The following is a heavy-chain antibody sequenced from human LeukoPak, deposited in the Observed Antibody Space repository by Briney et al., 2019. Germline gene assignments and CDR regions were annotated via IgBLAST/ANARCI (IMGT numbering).Heavy chain of an antibody. J-gene: IGHJ5*02. CDR2: ISWNSGSI. CDR3: AKDRGGWFDP. Sequence: GRSLRLSCAASGFTFDDYAMHWVRQAPGKGLEWVSGISWNSGSIGYADSVKGRFTISRDNAKNSLYLQMNSLRAEDTALYYCAKDRGGWFDPWGQGTLVTVYS. D-gene: IGHD3-10*01. V-gene: IGHV3-9*01. CDR1: GFTFDDYA.